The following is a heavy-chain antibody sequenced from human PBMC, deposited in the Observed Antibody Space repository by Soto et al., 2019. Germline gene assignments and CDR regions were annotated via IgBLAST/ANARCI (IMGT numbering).Heavy chain of an antibody. CDR1: GGTFSSYA. V-gene: IGHV1-69*12. J-gene: IGHJ1*01. Sequence: QVQLVQSGAEVKKPGSSVKVSCKASGGTFSSYAISWVRQAPGQGLEWMGGIIPIFGTANYAQKFQGRVTITADESTSTAYVELSSLRSEDTAVYYCAGWERSGWIAEYFQHWGQGTLVTVSS. CDR2: IIPIFGTA. D-gene: IGHD6-19*01. CDR3: AGWERSGWIAEYFQH.